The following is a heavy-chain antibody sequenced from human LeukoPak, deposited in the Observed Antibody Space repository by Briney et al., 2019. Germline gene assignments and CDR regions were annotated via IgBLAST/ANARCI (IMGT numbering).Heavy chain of an antibody. V-gene: IGHV1-18*01. CDR3: ARQRNYGDFDY. J-gene: IGHJ4*02. D-gene: IGHD1-7*01. CDR2: ISAYNGNT. Sequence: GASVKVSCKASGYTFTSYGISWVRQAPGQGLEWMGWISAYNGNTNYAQKLQGRVTMTTDTFTSTAYMGLRSLRSDDTAVYYCARQRNYGDFDYWGQGTLVTVSS. CDR1: GYTFTSYG.